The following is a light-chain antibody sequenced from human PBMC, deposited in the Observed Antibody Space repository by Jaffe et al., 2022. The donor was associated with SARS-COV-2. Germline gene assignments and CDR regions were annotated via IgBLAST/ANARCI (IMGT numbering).Light chain of an antibody. CDR1: QSIGRN. CDR3: QQYNDWPQT. Sequence: EIVMTQSPATLSVSPGERATLSCRASQSIGRNLAWFQQKPGQAPRLLIYGASTRVTGIPARFSGSGSEPEFTLTISSLQSEDFAVYYCQQYNDWPQTFGQGTKVEIK. V-gene: IGKV3D-15*01. J-gene: IGKJ1*01. CDR2: GAS.